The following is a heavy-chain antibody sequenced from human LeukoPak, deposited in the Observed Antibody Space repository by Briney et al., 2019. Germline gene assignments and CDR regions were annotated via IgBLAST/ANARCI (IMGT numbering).Heavy chain of an antibody. CDR1: GGSISSYY. Sequence: SETLSPTCTVSGGSISSYYWTWIRQPAGKGLEWIGRISTSGRTNYNPSLKSRVTMSVDTSKNQFSLKLSSVTAADTAVHYCARDIVAVPAATDAFDIWGQGTMVTVSS. J-gene: IGHJ3*02. CDR2: ISTSGRT. CDR3: ARDIVAVPAATDAFDI. V-gene: IGHV4-4*07. D-gene: IGHD2-2*01.